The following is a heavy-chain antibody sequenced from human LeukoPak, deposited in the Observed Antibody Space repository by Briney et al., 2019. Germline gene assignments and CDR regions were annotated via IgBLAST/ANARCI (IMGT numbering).Heavy chain of an antibody. D-gene: IGHD2-15*01. CDR1: GYTFTSYD. CDR2: ISAYNGNT. CDR3: ARGPYCNGGSCYFYFDY. J-gene: IGHJ4*02. Sequence: ASVKVTCTASGYTFTSYDISWVRQAPGQGLELMGLISAYNGNTNYAQKLQSRVTMTTDTSTSTAYMELRSLRSDDTAVYYCARGPYCNGGSCYFYFDYGGQGTLVTVSA. V-gene: IGHV1-18*01.